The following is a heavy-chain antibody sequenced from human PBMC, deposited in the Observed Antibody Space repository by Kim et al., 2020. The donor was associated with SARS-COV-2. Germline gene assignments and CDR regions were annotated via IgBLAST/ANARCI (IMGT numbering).Heavy chain of an antibody. CDR1: GVSISTYY. CDR2: IYYSGIT. J-gene: IGHJ5*02. V-gene: IGHV4-59*13. D-gene: IGHD6-19*01. CDR3: ARDGSSSAWYTRWFDP. Sequence: SETLSLTCGISGVSISTYYWSWIRQPPGKGLEWIGYIYYSGITKYNPSLKSRVTISLDTSKNHFSLKLRSVTAADTAVYFCARDGSSSAWYTRWFDPWGQGTLVTVSS.